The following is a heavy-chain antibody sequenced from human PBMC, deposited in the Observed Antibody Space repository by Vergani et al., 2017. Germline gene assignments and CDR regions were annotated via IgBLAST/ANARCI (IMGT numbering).Heavy chain of an antibody. J-gene: IGHJ1*01. V-gene: IGHV3-23*01. D-gene: IGHD3-10*01. CDR1: VFTFATYT. CDR3: TTAWGLYYLHGEYFQY. CDR2: ISSGGGDI. Sequence: EVQLLESGGGLVQPGGSRRLSCAGAVFTFATYTIAYVRQAPGKGLEWVATISSGGGDIFYADSVKGRFTISRDNSKNTLFLQMNSLKDEDTAVYYCTTAWGLYYLHGEYFQYWGRGTLVSVSS.